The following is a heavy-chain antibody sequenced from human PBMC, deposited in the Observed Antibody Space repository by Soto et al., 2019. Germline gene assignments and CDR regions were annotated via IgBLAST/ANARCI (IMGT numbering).Heavy chain of an antibody. CDR1: GYTFSSYG. CDR3: ARGTSVDY. Sequence: XSVKVSCKFSGYTFSSYGISWVRQVPGQGLEWMGWLSGYNGDTNYAQKFQGRVTMTTDTSTTTTYMELRSLRSDDTAVYYCARGTSVDYWGQGTLVTVSS. V-gene: IGHV1-18*04. CDR2: LSGYNGDT. J-gene: IGHJ4*02.